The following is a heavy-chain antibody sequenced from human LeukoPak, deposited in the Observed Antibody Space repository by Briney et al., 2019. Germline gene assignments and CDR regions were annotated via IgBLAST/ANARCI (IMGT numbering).Heavy chain of an antibody. CDR2: IDAGGGGGT. Sequence: PGGSLRLSCAASGFTFATYAMTWVRQAPGKGLAWVSGIDAGGGGGTYYADSVRGRFTITRDNSKNTVYLQMNSLRAIDTAVYYCATTMAAVAYYFDYWGQGALVTVSS. D-gene: IGHD6-13*01. CDR3: ATTMAAVAYYFDY. J-gene: IGHJ4*02. V-gene: IGHV3-23*01. CDR1: GFTFATYA.